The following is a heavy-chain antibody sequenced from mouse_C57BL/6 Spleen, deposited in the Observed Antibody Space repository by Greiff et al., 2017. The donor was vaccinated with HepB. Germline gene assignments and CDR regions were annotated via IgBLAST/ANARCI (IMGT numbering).Heavy chain of an antibody. V-gene: IGHV5-4*03. CDR2: ISDGGSYT. Sequence: EVKLVESGGGLVKPGGSLKLSCAASGFTFSSYAMSWVRQTPEKRLEWVATISDGGSYTYYPDNVKGRFTISRDNAKNNLYLQMSHLKSEDTAMYYCARVGHDGYGINYYAMDYWGQGTSVTVSS. CDR3: ARVGHDGYGINYYAMDY. D-gene: IGHD2-3*01. CDR1: GFTFSSYA. J-gene: IGHJ4*01.